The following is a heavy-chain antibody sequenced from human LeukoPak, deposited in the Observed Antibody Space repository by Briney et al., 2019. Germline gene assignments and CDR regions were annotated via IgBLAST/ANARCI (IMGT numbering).Heavy chain of an antibody. Sequence: SETLSLTCAVSGGSISSSNWWSWVRQPPGKGLEWIGEIYHSGSTNYNPSLKSRVTISVDKPKNQFSLKLSSVTAADTAVYYCARDSTHCSSTSCYTNWFDPWGQGTLVTVSS. V-gene: IGHV4-4*02. CDR1: GGSISSSNW. J-gene: IGHJ5*02. CDR3: ARDSTHCSSTSCYTNWFDP. D-gene: IGHD2-2*02. CDR2: IYHSGST.